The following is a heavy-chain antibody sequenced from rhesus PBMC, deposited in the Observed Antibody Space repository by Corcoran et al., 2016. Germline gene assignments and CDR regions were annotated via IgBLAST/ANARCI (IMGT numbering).Heavy chain of an antibody. CDR1: GYSISSGYY. CDR2: CSGRRGSP. Sequence: QVQLQESGPGLVKPSETLSLTCAVSGYSISSGYYWGWIRQPPGKGREYIGYCSGRRGSPYSTPSLKSRDTIAKDTSKNQFSLRLGSVTAAAPAVYYCARHGSSWPHRGNSLDVWGRGVLVTVSS. V-gene: IGHV4-99*01. CDR3: ARHGSSWPHRGNSLDV. D-gene: IGHD4-29*01. J-gene: IGHJ5-2*02.